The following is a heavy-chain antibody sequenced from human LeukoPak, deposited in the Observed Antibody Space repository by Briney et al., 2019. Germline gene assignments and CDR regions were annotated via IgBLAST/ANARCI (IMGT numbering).Heavy chain of an antibody. Sequence: GGSLRLSCAASGFTFSSYAMSWVRQAPGKGLEWVSAISGSGSTYYADSEKGRFTISRDNSKNTLYLQMNSLRAEDTAVYYCAKDGGGSAYFQHWGQGTLVTVSS. CDR2: ISGSGST. D-gene: IGHD2-15*01. CDR3: AKDGGGSAYFQH. V-gene: IGHV3-23*01. CDR1: GFTFSSYA. J-gene: IGHJ1*01.